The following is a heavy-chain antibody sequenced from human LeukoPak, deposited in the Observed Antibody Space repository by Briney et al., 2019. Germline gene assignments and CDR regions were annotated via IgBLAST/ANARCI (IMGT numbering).Heavy chain of an antibody. Sequence: GGSLRLSCAASGFTFSSYGMHWVRQAPGKGPEWVAFIRYDGSNKYYADSMKGRFTISRDNSKNTLYLQMNSLRAEDTAVYYCASRRITMVRGVIDSDYWGQGTLVTVSS. V-gene: IGHV3-30*02. CDR2: IRYDGSNK. CDR3: ASRRITMVRGVIDSDY. J-gene: IGHJ4*02. CDR1: GFTFSSYG. D-gene: IGHD3-10*01.